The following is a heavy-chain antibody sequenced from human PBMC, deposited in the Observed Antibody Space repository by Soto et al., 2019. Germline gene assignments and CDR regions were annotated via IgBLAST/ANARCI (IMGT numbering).Heavy chain of an antibody. Sequence: PGGSLRLSCAASGFTFSSYGMHWVRQAPGKGLEWVAVISYDGSNKYYADSVKGRFTISRDNSKNTLYLQMNSLRAEDTAVYYCASNLEYPRYYYYGMDVWGQGTTVTVSS. CDR3: ASNLEYPRYYYYGMDV. V-gene: IGHV3-30*03. CDR2: ISYDGSNK. CDR1: GFTFSSYG. J-gene: IGHJ6*02.